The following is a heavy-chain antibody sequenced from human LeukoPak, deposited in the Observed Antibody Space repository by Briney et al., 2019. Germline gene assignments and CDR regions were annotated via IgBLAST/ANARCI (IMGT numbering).Heavy chain of an antibody. J-gene: IGHJ4*02. V-gene: IGHV3-23*01. CDR2: ISPSGDTT. CDR1: GFLFRSYA. D-gene: IGHD5-18*01. CDR3: TRDQGGGYSPTWYEGLFKY. Sequence: PGGSLRLSCAASGFLFRSYAMTWVRQAPGKGLQWVAAISPSGDTTYYADSVRGRFTVSRDNSNDILFLQVNNLRAEDTAVYFCTRDQGGGYSPTWYEGLFKYWGQGTLLSVYS.